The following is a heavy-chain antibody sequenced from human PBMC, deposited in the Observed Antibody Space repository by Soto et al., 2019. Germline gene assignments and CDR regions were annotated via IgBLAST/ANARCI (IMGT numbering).Heavy chain of an antibody. CDR3: SSYDSSDYYSGSPIGWFDP. J-gene: IGHJ5*02. D-gene: IGHD3-22*01. CDR2: IYYSGST. CDR1: GGSISSGGYY. V-gene: IGHV4-31*03. Sequence: SETLSLTCTVSGGSISSGGYYWSWIRQHPGKGLEWIGYIYYSGSTYYNPSLKSRVTISVDTSKNQFSLKLSSVTAADTAVYYCSSYDSSDYYSGSPIGWFDPWGQGTLVTVSS.